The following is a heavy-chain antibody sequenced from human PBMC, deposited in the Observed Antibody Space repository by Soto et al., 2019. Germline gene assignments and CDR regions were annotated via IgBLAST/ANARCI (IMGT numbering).Heavy chain of an antibody. Sequence: GGSLRLSRAASGFTFSSYGMHWVRQAPGKGLEWVAVIWYDGSNKYYADSVKGRFTISRDDSKNTLYLQMNSLRAEDTAVYYCARDGGGYCTNGVCYIFDYWGQGTLVTVSS. CDR3: ARDGGGYCTNGVCYIFDY. CDR1: GFTFSSYG. D-gene: IGHD2-8*01. CDR2: IWYDGSNK. V-gene: IGHV3-33*01. J-gene: IGHJ4*02.